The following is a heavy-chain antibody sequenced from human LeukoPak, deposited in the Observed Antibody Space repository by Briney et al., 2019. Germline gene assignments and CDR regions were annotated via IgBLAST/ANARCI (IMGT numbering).Heavy chain of an antibody. CDR2: IYYSGST. V-gene: IGHV4-39*07. D-gene: IGHD3-3*01. CDR1: GGSISSSSYY. J-gene: IGHJ6*02. CDR3: ARGQRKIFGVVPDRLDV. Sequence: SETLSLTCTVSGGSISSSSYYWGWIRQPPGKGLEWIGSIYYSGSTYYNPSLKSRVTISVDTSKNQFSLKLSSVTAADTAVYYCARGQRKIFGVVPDRLDVWGQGTTVTVSS.